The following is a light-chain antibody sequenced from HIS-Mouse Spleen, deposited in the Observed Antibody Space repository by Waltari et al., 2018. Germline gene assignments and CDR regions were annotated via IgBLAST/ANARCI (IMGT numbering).Light chain of an antibody. CDR1: QSVSSY. J-gene: IGKJ4*01. V-gene: IGKV3-11*01. CDR3: QQRSNWPLT. CDR2: DAS. Sequence: EIVWTQSPATLSLSPGERATLPCRASQSVSSYLAWYQPNPGQAPRLLIYDASNRATGIPARFSGSGSGTDFTLTISSLEPEDFAVYYCQQRSNWPLTFGGGTKVEIK.